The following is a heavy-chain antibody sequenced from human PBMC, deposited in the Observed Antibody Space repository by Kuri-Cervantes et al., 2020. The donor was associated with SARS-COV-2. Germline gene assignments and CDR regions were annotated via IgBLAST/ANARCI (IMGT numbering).Heavy chain of an antibody. CDR1: GFTFSSYA. CDR3: ATFYDFWSGPFTYYYYYMDV. Sequence: GESLKISCAASGFTFSSYAMSWVRQAPGKGLGWVSAISGSGGSTYYADSVKGRFTISRDNSKNTLYLQMNSLRAEDTAVYYCATFYDFWSGPFTYYYYYMDVWGKGTTVTVSS. J-gene: IGHJ6*03. CDR2: ISGSGGST. V-gene: IGHV3-23*01. D-gene: IGHD3-3*01.